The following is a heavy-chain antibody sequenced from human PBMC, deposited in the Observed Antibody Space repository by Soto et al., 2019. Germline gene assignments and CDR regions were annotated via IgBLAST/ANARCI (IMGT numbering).Heavy chain of an antibody. CDR3: ARSREMATIFVFDY. CDR2: IIPIFGTA. CDR1: GGTFSSYA. V-gene: IGHV1-69*13. Sequence: ASVKVSCKASGGTFSSYAISWVRQAPGQGLEWMGGIIPIFGTANYAQKFQGRVTITADESTSTAYMELSSLRSEDTAVYYCARSREMATIFVFDYWGQGTLVTVSS. J-gene: IGHJ4*02. D-gene: IGHD5-12*01.